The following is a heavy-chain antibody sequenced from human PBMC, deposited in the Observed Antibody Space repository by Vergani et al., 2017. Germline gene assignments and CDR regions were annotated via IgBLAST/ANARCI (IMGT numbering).Heavy chain of an antibody. D-gene: IGHD5-12*01. J-gene: IGHJ3*01. CDR1: GFTLSSHA. CDR2: IWYDGSKE. Sequence: QVQLEESGGGVVQPGRSLRLSCAGSGFTLSSHAMHWVRQAPGKGLEWVAFIWYDGSKEYYADSVKGRFTISRDNSKNTLYLQMNNLRAADTAVYFCTKGSVYYHDSAGHGYDPYTGFDLWGQGTLVTVSS. CDR3: TKGSVYYHDSAGHGYDPYTGFDL. V-gene: IGHV3-33*06.